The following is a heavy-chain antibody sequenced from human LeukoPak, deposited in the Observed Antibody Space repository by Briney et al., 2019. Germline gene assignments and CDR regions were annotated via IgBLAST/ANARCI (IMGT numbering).Heavy chain of an antibody. V-gene: IGHV3-21*01. CDR1: AFDFNSYA. J-gene: IGHJ4*02. D-gene: IGHD2-15*01. Sequence: PGGSLRLSCVASAFDFNSYAMKWVRQAPGKGLEWVAAISRTSAYIYYSDSLKGRFTVSRDNARNSVYLQMDSLRAEDTAFYYCARDERRYCSDGSCYPGDYWGQGTLVTVSS. CDR2: ISRTSAYI. CDR3: ARDERRYCSDGSCYPGDY.